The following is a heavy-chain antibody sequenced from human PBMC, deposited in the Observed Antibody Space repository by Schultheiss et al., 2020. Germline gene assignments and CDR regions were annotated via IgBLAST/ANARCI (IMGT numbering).Heavy chain of an antibody. CDR3: AREGVLLEWLYPWFDP. CDR2: IYTSGST. Sequence: SETLSLTCTVSGGSISSYYWSWIRQPAGKGLEWIGRIYTSGSTNYNPSLKSRVTMSVDTSKNQFSLKLSSVTAADTAVYYCAREGVLLEWLYPWFDPWGQGTLVTVSS. V-gene: IGHV4-4*07. J-gene: IGHJ5*02. CDR1: GGSISSYY. D-gene: IGHD3-3*01.